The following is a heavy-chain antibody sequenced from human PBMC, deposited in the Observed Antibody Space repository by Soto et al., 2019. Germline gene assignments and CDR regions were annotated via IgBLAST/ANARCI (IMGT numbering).Heavy chain of an antibody. V-gene: IGHV4-4*02. Sequence: QVQLQESGPGLVKPSGTLSLTCDVSGGSISSGNWWTWVRQPPGKGLEWIGEIYHSGITNYNPALQSRVIISVDKSKNQFSLNLSSVTAADTAVYYCARGRYGTNTRCHFDYWGQGTLVTVSS. CDR1: GGSISSGNW. CDR3: ARGRYGTNTRCHFDY. D-gene: IGHD2-2*01. J-gene: IGHJ4*02. CDR2: IYHSGIT.